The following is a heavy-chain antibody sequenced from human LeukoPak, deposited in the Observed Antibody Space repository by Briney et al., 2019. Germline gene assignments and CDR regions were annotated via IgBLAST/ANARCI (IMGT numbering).Heavy chain of an antibody. CDR3: ARGNYYYYMDV. CDR1: GFTFSSYS. CDR2: LHTSGNN. V-gene: IGHV4-4*07. Sequence: GSLRLSCAASGFTFSSYSMNWIRQPAGKGLEWIGRLHTSGNNNYNPSLKSRVTMSVDPSKNQFSLKLNSVTAADTAVYYCARGNYYYYMDVWGKGTTVTVSS. J-gene: IGHJ6*03.